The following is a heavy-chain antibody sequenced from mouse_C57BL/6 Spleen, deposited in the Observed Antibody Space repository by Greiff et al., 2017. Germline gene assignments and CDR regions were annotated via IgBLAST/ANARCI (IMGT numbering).Heavy chain of an antibody. Sequence: QVQLQQPGAELVKPGASVKLSCKASGYTFTSYWITWVKQRPGQGLDWIGDIYPGSGSTNYNEKFKSKATLTVDTSASTAYMQLSILTSEDAAVYYCARRHEYFCVWGTGTTVTVSS. V-gene: IGHV1-55*01. CDR1: GYTFTSYW. J-gene: IGHJ1*03. CDR3: ARRHEYFCV. CDR2: IYPGSGST.